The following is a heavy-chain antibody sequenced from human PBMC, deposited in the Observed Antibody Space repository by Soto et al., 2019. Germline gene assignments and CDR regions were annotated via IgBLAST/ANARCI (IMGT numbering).Heavy chain of an antibody. D-gene: IGHD2-15*01. CDR2: IHYSGST. CDR1: GDSIRDYY. V-gene: IGHV4-59*08. CDR3: ARRRCLGGSCNGGNWLDP. J-gene: IGHJ5*02. Sequence: PSGSLSLTCIVSGDSIRDYYWNLIRQHTGKGLEWIANIHYSGSTIYNPSLKSRVTISVDMSRNQFSLRLTSVTAADTAVYYCARRRCLGGSCNGGNWLDPWGQGILVTVSS.